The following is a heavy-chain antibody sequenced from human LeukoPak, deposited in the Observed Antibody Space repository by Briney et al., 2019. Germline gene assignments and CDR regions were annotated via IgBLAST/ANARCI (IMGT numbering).Heavy chain of an antibody. CDR1: GGSISSYY. Sequence: SETLSLTCTVSGGSISSYYWSWIRQPAGKGLEWIGRIYTSGGTNYNPSLKSRVTMSVDTSKNQFSLKLSSVTAADTAVYYCARGGLYGSFNDYWGQGTLVTVSS. CDR3: ARGGLYGSFNDY. D-gene: IGHD3-10*01. J-gene: IGHJ4*02. V-gene: IGHV4-4*07. CDR2: IYTSGGT.